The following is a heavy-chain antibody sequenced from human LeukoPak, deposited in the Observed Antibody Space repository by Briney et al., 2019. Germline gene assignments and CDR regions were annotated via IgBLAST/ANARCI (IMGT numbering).Heavy chain of an antibody. CDR2: ISSSSSYI. Sequence: GGSLRLSCAASGFTFSSYSMNWVRQAPGKGLEWVSSISSSSSYIYYADSVKGRFTTSRDNAKNSLYLQMNSLRAEDTAVYYCARDFSAVGAFDIWGQGTMVTVSS. CDR3: ARDFSAVGAFDI. V-gene: IGHV3-21*01. D-gene: IGHD6-25*01. J-gene: IGHJ3*02. CDR1: GFTFSSYS.